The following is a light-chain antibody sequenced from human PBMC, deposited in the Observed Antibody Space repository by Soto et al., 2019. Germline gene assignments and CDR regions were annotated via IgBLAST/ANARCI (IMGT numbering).Light chain of an antibody. CDR3: CSYAGSIVV. J-gene: IGLJ2*01. Sequence: QSVLTQPGSVSGSPGQSITISCTGTSSDVGSYNLVSWYQQHPGKAPKLMIYEGSKRPSGVSNRFSGSKSGNTASLTISGLQAEDVADYYCCSYAGSIVVFGGGTKVTVL. CDR2: EGS. CDR1: SSDVGSYNL. V-gene: IGLV2-23*01.